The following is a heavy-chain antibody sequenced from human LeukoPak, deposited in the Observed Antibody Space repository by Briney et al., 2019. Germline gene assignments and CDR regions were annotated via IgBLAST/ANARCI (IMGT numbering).Heavy chain of an antibody. CDR2: ISGSGGST. CDR1: GFAFSNYW. D-gene: IGHD1-7*01. Sequence: GGSLRLSCAASGFAFSNYWMHWVRQAPGKGLEWVSAISGSGGSTYYADSVKGRFTISRDNSKNTLYLQMNSLRAEDTAVYYCAKTSPTGTYFDYWGQGTLVTVSS. J-gene: IGHJ4*02. CDR3: AKTSPTGTYFDY. V-gene: IGHV3-23*01.